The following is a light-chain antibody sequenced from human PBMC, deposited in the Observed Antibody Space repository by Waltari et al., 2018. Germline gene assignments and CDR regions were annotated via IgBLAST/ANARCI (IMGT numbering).Light chain of an antibody. J-gene: IGLJ3*02. CDR2: GAT. Sequence: QSALTQPASVSGSPGQSITISCTGTSSDVGTYNYVSWYQHHPGKAPKLVMSGATNRPAGVFKRFSGSKSGNTAFRTVAGLQAEDEADYHCTSCTTSATWVFGGGTKLTVL. CDR3: TSCTTSATWV. V-gene: IGLV2-14*01. CDR1: SSDVGTYNY.